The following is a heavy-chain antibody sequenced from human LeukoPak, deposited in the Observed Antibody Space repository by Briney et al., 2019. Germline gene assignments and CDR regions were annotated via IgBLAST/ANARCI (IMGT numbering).Heavy chain of an antibody. CDR3: ARDEDPNCSSTSCYVPGYFDL. CDR2: IYYSGST. Sequence: SQTLSLTCTVSGGSISSGDYYWSWIRQPPGKGLEWIGYIYYSGSTYYNPSLKSRVTISVDTSKNQFSLKLSSVTAADTAVYYCARDEDPNCSSTSCYVPGYFDLWGRGTLVTVSS. CDR1: GGSISSGDYY. J-gene: IGHJ2*01. V-gene: IGHV4-30-4*01. D-gene: IGHD2-2*01.